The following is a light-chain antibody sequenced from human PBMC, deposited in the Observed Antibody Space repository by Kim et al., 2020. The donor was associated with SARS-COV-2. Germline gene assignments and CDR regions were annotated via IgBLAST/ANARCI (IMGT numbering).Light chain of an antibody. J-gene: IGLJ3*02. CDR2: NDN. CDR3: AAWDYSLKGWV. Sequence: GERVTAIGSGARSNSGSNPVNWFQQVPGTAPKLFIDNDNQRPSGVPDRVSGSKSGTSASLAISGLQPEDEAHYFCAAWDYSLKGWVFGGGTQLTVL. V-gene: IGLV1-44*01. CDR1: RSNSGSNP.